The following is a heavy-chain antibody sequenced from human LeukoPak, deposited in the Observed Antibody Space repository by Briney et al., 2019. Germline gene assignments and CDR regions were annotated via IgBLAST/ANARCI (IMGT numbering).Heavy chain of an antibody. D-gene: IGHD3-10*01. J-gene: IGHJ4*02. V-gene: IGHV4-59*01. CDR2: ICNSGST. Sequence: SETLSLTCTVSGGSISSYYWSWIRQPPGTGLEWMGYICNSGSTNYNPPLKSRVTISVDTSKNQFSLKLSSVTAADTAVYYCARAHATMVRGVIIPGYFDYWGQGTLVTVSS. CDR3: ARAHATMVRGVIIPGYFDY. CDR1: GGSISSYY.